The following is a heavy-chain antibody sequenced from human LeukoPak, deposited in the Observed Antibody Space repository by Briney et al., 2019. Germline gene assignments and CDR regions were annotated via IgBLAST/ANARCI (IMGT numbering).Heavy chain of an antibody. Sequence: ASVKVSCKASGYTFTSYGISWVRQAPGQGLEWMGWISAYNGNTNYAQKLQGRVTMTTDTSTSTAYMELRSLRSDDTAVYYCARDGSSSWSGGPPSLYYYYYMDVWGKGTTVTVSS. J-gene: IGHJ6*03. D-gene: IGHD6-13*01. CDR1: GYTFTSYG. CDR2: ISAYNGNT. V-gene: IGHV1-18*01. CDR3: ARDGSSSWSGGPPSLYYYYYMDV.